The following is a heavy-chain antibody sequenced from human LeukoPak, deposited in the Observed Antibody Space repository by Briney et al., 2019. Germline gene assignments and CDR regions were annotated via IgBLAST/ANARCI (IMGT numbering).Heavy chain of an antibody. D-gene: IGHD6-6*01. CDR3: ARDYSSSWLRFFDY. CDR2: INSDGGVT. CDR1: GFTFSTYW. J-gene: IGHJ4*02. V-gene: IGHV3-74*01. Sequence: GGSLRLSCAASGFTFSTYWMHWGRQAPGKGLVWVSLINSDGGVTNYADSVKGRFTISRDNAKNTLYLQMNSLRAEDTAVYYCARDYSSSWLRFFDYWGQGTLVAVSS.